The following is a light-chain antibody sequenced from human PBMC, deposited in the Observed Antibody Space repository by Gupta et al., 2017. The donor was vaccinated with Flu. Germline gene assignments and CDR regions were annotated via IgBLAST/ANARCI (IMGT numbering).Light chain of an antibody. CDR2: DTS. J-gene: IGLJ1*01. CDR3: FLSYSGAYV. CDR1: SSAVTSGHY. V-gene: IGLV7-46*01. Sequence: QAVVTPEPPARLSPGRTVALLGYSSSSAVTSGHYPYWFQQKPGQPPRTLIYDTSNIHSWTPARLSGSLLGGKAALTLSGAQPEDEADYYCFLSYSGAYVFGTGTTVTVL.